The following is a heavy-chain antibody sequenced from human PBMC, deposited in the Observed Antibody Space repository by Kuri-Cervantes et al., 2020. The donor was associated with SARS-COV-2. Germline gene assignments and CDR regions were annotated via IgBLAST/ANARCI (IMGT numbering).Heavy chain of an antibody. CDR3: SRTAIRFRSKTMFDY. CDR1: GFTFGDYA. J-gene: IGHJ4*02. V-gene: IGHV3-49*03. Sequence: GESLKISCTASGFTFGDYAMSWFRQAPGKGLEWVGFITSKAYGGTTEYAASVKGRFTISRDDSKSIAYLQMNSLKTEDTAVYYCSRTAIRFRSKTMFDYWGQGTLVTVSS. CDR2: ITSKAYGGTT. D-gene: IGHD2-21*02.